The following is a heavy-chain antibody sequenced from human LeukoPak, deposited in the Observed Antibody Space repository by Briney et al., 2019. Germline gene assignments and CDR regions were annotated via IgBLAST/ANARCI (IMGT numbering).Heavy chain of an antibody. V-gene: IGHV3-74*01. D-gene: IGHD5-24*01. CDR1: GFTFSSYW. CDR2: INSDGSNT. Sequence: GGSLRLSCAASGFTFSSYWMHWVRQAPGKGLVWVSRINSDGSNTRYADSVKGRFTISRDNAKNTQYLQMNSLRAEDTAVYYCASSQGMATADYWGQGTLVTVSS. CDR3: ASSQGMATADY. J-gene: IGHJ4*02.